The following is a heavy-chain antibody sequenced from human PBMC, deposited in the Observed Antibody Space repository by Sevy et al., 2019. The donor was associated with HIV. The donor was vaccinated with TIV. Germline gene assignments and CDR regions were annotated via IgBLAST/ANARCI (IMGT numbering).Heavy chain of an antibody. CDR2: IRSKTYGGTT. Sequence: GGSLRLSRTASGFTFGDYAMSWLRQAPGKGLEWVGFIRSKTYGGTTEYAASVKGRFTISRDDSKNIAYLQMNSLKTEDTAVYYCTRVLGTISPYYYFGMDVWGQGTTVTVSS. CDR1: GFTFGDYA. D-gene: IGHD3-3*01. J-gene: IGHJ6*02. V-gene: IGHV3-49*03. CDR3: TRVLGTISPYYYFGMDV.